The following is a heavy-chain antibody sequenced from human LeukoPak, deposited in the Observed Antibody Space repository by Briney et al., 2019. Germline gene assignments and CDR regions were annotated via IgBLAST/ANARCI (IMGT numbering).Heavy chain of an antibody. J-gene: IGHJ3*02. CDR2: ISWNSGSI. D-gene: IGHD1-14*01. CDR3: AKSLLKKAPEAFDI. Sequence: GGSLRLSCAASGFTFDDYAMHWVRQAPGKGLEWVSGISWNSGSIGYADSVKGRFTISRDNAKNSLYLRMNSLRAEDTALYYCAKSLLKKAPEAFDIWGQGTMVTVSS. CDR1: GFTFDDYA. V-gene: IGHV3-9*01.